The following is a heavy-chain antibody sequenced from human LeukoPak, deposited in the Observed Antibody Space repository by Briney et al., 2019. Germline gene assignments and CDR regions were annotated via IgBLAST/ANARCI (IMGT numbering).Heavy chain of an antibody. D-gene: IGHD3-10*01. CDR3: ARDWFLVGY. CDR1: GFTFTNYW. J-gene: IGHJ4*02. Sequence: GGSLRLSCAGSGFTFTNYWMSWVRQAPGKGLEWVAIIKQDGSEKYYVDSVKGRFTISRDNAKTSLYLQMNSLRVEDTAVYYCARDWFLVGYWGQGTLVTVSS. V-gene: IGHV3-7*01. CDR2: IKQDGSEK.